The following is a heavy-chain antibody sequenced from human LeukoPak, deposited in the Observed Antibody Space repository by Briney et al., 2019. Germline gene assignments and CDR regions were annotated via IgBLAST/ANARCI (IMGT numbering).Heavy chain of an antibody. CDR3: AKDQAGRREFDS. J-gene: IGHJ4*02. CDR2: TSGSGTST. CDR1: GFTFSSYA. Sequence: GGSLRLSCAASGFTFSSYAMSWVRQPPGKGLEWVSGTSGSGTSTYYTDSVKGRFTISRDNSKNTLYLQMISLRAEDTAVYYCAKDQAGRREFDSWGQGTLVTVSS. D-gene: IGHD5-24*01. V-gene: IGHV3-23*01.